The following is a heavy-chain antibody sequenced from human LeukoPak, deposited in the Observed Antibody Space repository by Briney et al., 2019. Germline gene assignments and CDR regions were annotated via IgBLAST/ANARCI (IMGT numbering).Heavy chain of an antibody. Sequence: GGSLKLSCAASGFTFSGSAMHWVRQASGKGLEWVGRIRSKANSYATAYAATVKGRFTISRDDLKNTAYLQMNSLKTEDTAVYYCTRLQYGSGSDYWGQGTLVTVSS. J-gene: IGHJ4*02. V-gene: IGHV3-73*01. CDR2: IRSKANSYAT. D-gene: IGHD3-10*01. CDR1: GFTFSGSA. CDR3: TRLQYGSGSDY.